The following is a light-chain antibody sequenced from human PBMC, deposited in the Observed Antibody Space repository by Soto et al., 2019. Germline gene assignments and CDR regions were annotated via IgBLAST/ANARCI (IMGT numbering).Light chain of an antibody. J-gene: IGKJ1*01. V-gene: IGKV1-5*03. CDR2: KAS. CDR1: QCPSGW. Sequence: DIQLTQSPSTLSASVGDRVIITCRASQCPSGWLAWYQQKPGKAPKLLIYKASSLVIGVPSRFSGSGSGTEFTLTISSLQPDDFATYYCQQWNSYSWTFGQGTKVEI. CDR3: QQWNSYSWT.